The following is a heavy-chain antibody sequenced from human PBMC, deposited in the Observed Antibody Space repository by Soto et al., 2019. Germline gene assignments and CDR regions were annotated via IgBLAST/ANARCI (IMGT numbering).Heavy chain of an antibody. CDR1: GYTFTSAA. D-gene: IGHD3-22*01. J-gene: IGHJ1*01. V-gene: IGHV1-3*01. CDR2: INAGNGNT. Sequence: GASVKVSCKASGYTFTSAAMPWLRQAAGQRPEWMGWINAGNGNTKYSQEFQGRVTITRDISASTVYMEMSSLRSEDTAVYFCARVTDYFYTIGYSREYFQLWGQGTPVTVSS. CDR3: ARVTDYFYTIGYSREYFQL.